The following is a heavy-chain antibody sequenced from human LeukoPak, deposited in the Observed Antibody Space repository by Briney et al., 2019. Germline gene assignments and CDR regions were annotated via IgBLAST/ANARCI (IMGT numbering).Heavy chain of an antibody. Sequence: GGSLRPSCAVSGITLSNYGMSWVRQAPGKGLEWVAGISDSGGRTKYADSVKGRFTISRDNPKNTLYLQMNSLRAEDTAVYFCAKRGVVIRVILVGFHKEAYYFDSWGQGALVTVSS. J-gene: IGHJ4*02. CDR3: AKRGVVIRVILVGFHKEAYYFDS. D-gene: IGHD3-22*01. V-gene: IGHV3-23*01. CDR1: GITLSNYG. CDR2: ISDSGGRT.